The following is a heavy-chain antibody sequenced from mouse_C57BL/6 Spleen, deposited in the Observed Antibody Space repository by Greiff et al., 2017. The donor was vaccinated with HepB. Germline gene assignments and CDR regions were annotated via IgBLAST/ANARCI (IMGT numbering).Heavy chain of an antibody. CDR2: IRLKSDNYAT. V-gene: IGHV6-3*01. CDR3: TPIYYDYVAY. D-gene: IGHD2-4*01. J-gene: IGHJ3*01. Sequence: DVKLQESGGGLVQPGGSMKLSCVASGFTFSNYWMNWVRQSPEKGLEWVAQIRLKSDNYATHYAESVKGRFTISRDDSKSSVYLQMNNLRAEDTGIYYCTPIYYDYVAYWGQGTLVTVSA. CDR1: GFTFSNYW.